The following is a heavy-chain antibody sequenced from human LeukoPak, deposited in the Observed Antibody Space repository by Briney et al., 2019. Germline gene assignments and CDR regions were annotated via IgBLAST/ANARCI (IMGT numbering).Heavy chain of an antibody. D-gene: IGHD6-6*01. J-gene: IGHJ6*02. CDR3: ARPYRRSSYYYGMDV. CDR2: IIPIFGTA. Sequence: SVTVSCKASGGTFSSYAISWVRQAPGQGLEWMGGIIPIFGTANYAQKFQGRVTITADESTSTAYMELSSLRSEDTAVYYCARPYRRSSYYYGMDVWGQGTTVTVSS. CDR1: GGTFSSYA. V-gene: IGHV1-69*13.